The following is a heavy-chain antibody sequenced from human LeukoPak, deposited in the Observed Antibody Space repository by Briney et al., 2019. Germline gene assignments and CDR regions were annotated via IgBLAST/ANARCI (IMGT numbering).Heavy chain of an antibody. CDR2: IKTKADGGTT. V-gene: IGHV3-15*05. D-gene: IGHD2-15*01. CDR3: TADMPASSRAADY. Sequence: GGSLRLSCAASRFTFSDAWMSWVRQAPGRGLEWVGRIKTKADGGTTEYAAPVKGRFSISRDESKTTLYLQINSLTPEDTAVYYCTADMPASSRAADYWGQGTLVSVSS. CDR1: RFTFSDAW. J-gene: IGHJ4*02.